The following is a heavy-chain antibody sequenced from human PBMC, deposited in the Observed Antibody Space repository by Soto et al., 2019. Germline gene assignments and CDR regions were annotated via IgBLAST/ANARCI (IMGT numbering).Heavy chain of an antibody. V-gene: IGHV3-48*03. CDR3: AYGGSCDY. CDR2: ISTSGSTI. J-gene: IGHJ4*02. CDR1: GFGFNTYE. D-gene: IGHD1-26*01. Sequence: GSLRLSCAASGFGFNTYEMNWVRQAPGKGLEWVSYISTSGSTIYYADSVKGRFTISRDNGKNSLYLQMNSLRAEDTAVYYCAYGGSCDYWGQGTQVTVSS.